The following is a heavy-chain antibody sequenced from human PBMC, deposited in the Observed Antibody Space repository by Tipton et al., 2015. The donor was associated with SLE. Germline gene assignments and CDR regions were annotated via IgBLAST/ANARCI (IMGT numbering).Heavy chain of an antibody. CDR3: AKARTGYSSGDFDAFDI. J-gene: IGHJ3*02. CDR1: GFTFSSYG. D-gene: IGHD6-19*01. Sequence: SLRLSCAASGFTFSSYGMHWVRQAPGKGLEWVAFIRYDGSNKYYADSVKGRFTISRDNSKNTLYLQMNSLRAEDTAVYYCAKARTGYSSGDFDAFDIWGQGKMVTISS. V-gene: IGHV3-30*02. CDR2: IRYDGSNK.